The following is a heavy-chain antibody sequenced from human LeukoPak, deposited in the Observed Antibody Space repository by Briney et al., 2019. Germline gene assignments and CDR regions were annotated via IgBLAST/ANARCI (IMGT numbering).Heavy chain of an antibody. D-gene: IGHD5-24*01. Sequence: SETLSLTCTVSGGSISSYYWSWIRQPPGKGLEWIGHIYYSGSTNYNPSLKSRVTISVDTSKNQFSLKLSSVTAADTAVYYCARVEMATIPYFDYWGQGTLVTVSS. CDR2: IYYSGST. CDR3: ARVEMATIPYFDY. V-gene: IGHV4-59*01. CDR1: GGSISSYY. J-gene: IGHJ4*02.